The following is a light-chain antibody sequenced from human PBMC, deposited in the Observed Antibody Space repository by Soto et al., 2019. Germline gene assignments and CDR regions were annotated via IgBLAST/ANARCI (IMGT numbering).Light chain of an antibody. CDR2: DNN. V-gene: IGLV1-51*01. Sequence: QSVLTQPPSVSAAPGQKVTISCSGSSSNVGKNYVSWYQQLPGTAPKLLIYDNNQRPSGIPDRFPGSKSGTSATLGITGLQTGDEADYFCGTWDSSLSNGVFGGGTKLTVL. J-gene: IGLJ3*02. CDR3: GTWDSSLSNGV. CDR1: SSNVGKNY.